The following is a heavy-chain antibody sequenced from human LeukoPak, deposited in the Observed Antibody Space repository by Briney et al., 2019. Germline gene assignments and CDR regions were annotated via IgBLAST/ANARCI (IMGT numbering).Heavy chain of an antibody. CDR1: GFTFSTYA. V-gene: IGHV3-23*01. Sequence: GGSLRLSCAASGFTFSTYAMSWVRQAPGKGLEWVSHFGGSGGTIFYADSVKGRFTISRDNSKNTLYLQMNSLRADDTALYDCARSDCGGDCHLLDYWGQGTLVTVSS. J-gene: IGHJ4*02. D-gene: IGHD2-21*02. CDR2: FGGSGGTI. CDR3: ARSDCGGDCHLLDY.